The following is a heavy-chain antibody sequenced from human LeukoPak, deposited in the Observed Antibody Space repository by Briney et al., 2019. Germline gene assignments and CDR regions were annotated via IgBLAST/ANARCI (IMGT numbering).Heavy chain of an antibody. CDR1: GGSFSGYY. Sequence: SETLSLTCAVYGGSFSGYYWSWIRQPPGKGLEWIGEINHSGSTNYNPSLKSRVTISVDTSENQFSLKLSSVTAADTAVYYCARRGYSYGYSSYWGQGTLVTVSS. J-gene: IGHJ4*02. CDR2: INHSGST. V-gene: IGHV4-34*01. CDR3: ARRGYSYGYSSY. D-gene: IGHD5-18*01.